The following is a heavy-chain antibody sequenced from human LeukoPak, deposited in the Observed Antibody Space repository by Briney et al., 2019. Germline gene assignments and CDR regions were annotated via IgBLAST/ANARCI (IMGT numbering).Heavy chain of an antibody. CDR3: ANDIRLGFDY. CDR1: GFTVSSNY. D-gene: IGHD3-9*01. CDR2: YNAGST. J-gene: IGHJ4*02. V-gene: IGHV3-53*01. Sequence: GGSLRLSCAASGFTVSSNYMSWVRQAPGKGLEWVAIYNAGSTYYADSVKGRFTISRDNSKNTLYLQMNSLRAEDTAVYYCANDIRLGFDYWGQGTLVTVSS.